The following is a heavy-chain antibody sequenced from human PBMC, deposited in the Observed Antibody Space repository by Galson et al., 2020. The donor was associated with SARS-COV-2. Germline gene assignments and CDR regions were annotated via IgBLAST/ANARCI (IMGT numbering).Heavy chain of an antibody. Sequence: GGSLRLSCAASGFTFSSYAMHWVRQAPGKGLEWVAVISYDGSNKYYADSVKGRFTISRDNSKNTLYLQMNSLRAEDTAVYYCARDRRDRAYCSSTSCYEYYYYGMDVWGQGTTVTVSS. V-gene: IGHV3-30*04. CDR1: GFTFSSYA. D-gene: IGHD2-2*01. J-gene: IGHJ6*02. CDR2: ISYDGSNK. CDR3: ARDRRDRAYCSSTSCYEYYYYGMDV.